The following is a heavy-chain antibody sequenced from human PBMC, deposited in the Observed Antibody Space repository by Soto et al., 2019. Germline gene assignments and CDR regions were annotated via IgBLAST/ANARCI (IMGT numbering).Heavy chain of an antibody. J-gene: IGHJ4*02. CDR3: AKDKRSSDSYLYYFDY. D-gene: IGHD3-22*01. CDR1: GFTFNNYG. CDR2: ISGSGGSP. V-gene: IGHV3-23*01. Sequence: GGSLRLSCAASGFTFNNYGMNWVRQAPGKGLEWVSGISGSGGSPYYADSVKGRFTISRDYSKNTLYLQMNSLRAEDTAIYYCAKDKRSSDSYLYYFDYWGQGTLVTVSS.